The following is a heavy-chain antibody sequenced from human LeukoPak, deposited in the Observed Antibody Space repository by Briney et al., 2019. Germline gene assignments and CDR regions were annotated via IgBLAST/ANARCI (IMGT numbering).Heavy chain of an antibody. CDR1: GYTFTGYY. J-gene: IGHJ4*02. V-gene: IGHV1-2*02. CDR2: INPNSGGT. D-gene: IGHD3-22*01. Sequence: GASVKVSCKASGYTFTGYYMHWVRQAPGQGLEWMGWINPNSGGTNYAQKFQGRVTMTRDTSISTAYMELSRLSSDDTAVYYCACRGYYYDSSGYYFDYWGQGTLVTVSS. CDR3: ACRGYYYDSSGYYFDY.